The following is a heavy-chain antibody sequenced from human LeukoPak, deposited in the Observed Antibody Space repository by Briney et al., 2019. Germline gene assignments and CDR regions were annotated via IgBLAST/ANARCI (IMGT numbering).Heavy chain of an antibody. D-gene: IGHD1-14*01. CDR3: AKSRAPTAAPDAFDI. CDR1: GFTVSSNY. CDR2: IYSGGST. Sequence: GGSLRLSCAASGFTVSSNYMSWVRQAPGKGLEWVSVIYSGGSTYYADSVKGRFIISRDNSKNSLYLQMNSLRSEDTAVYYCAKSRAPTAAPDAFDIWGQGTMVTVSS. J-gene: IGHJ3*02. V-gene: IGHV3-53*05.